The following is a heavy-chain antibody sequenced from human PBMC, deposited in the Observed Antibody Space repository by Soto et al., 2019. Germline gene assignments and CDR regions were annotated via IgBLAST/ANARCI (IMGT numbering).Heavy chain of an antibody. J-gene: IGHJ5*01. CDR2: ISGSNGAT. Sequence: QVQLVQSGDEVKRPGDSVKVSCKFSGYNFIDYGMTWVRQAPGQGLEWMGWISGSNGATNYAQKFQGRVTLTTDTSTNTAYMELRSLRKDDTAVYYCARDSKWLIVKGNWFDSWGQGTLVTVSS. CDR1: GYNFIDYG. CDR3: ARDSKWLIVKGNWFDS. D-gene: IGHD5-12*01. V-gene: IGHV1-18*04.